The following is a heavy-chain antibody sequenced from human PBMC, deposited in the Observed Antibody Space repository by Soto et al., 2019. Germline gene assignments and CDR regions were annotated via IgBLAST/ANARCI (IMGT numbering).Heavy chain of an antibody. CDR2: TYHIGST. V-gene: IGHV4-59*12. D-gene: IGHD4-17*01. CDR1: GGCISNYH. CDR3: ARETVSWFDP. J-gene: IGHJ5*02. Sequence: SETLSLTCTVYGGCISNYHWNWIRQPPGKGLEWIAYTYHIGSTNYNPSLKSRVTMSLDTSKSQFSLKLSSVTAADTAVYYCARETVSWFDPWGQGTLVTVSS.